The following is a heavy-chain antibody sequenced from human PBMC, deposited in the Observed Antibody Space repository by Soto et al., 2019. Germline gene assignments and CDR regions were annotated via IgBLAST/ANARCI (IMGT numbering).Heavy chain of an antibody. Sequence: QITLKESGPTLVKPTQTLTLTCTFSGFSLSTRGMGVGWIRQPPGKALEWLALIYWDDDKSYSPSLKSRLTITKDTSKNQVVLTMTNMDPVDTATYYCAHIRSFGDLDYWGQGTLVTVSS. CDR2: IYWDDDK. D-gene: IGHD4-17*01. V-gene: IGHV2-5*02. J-gene: IGHJ4*02. CDR1: GFSLSTRGMG. CDR3: AHIRSFGDLDY.